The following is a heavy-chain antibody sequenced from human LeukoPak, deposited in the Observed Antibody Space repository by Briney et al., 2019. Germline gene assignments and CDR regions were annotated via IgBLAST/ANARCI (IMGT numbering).Heavy chain of an antibody. CDR3: ARIYYDSGAYYRRAFDI. CDR1: GGSISTYH. Sequence: PSETLSLTCTVSGGSISTYHWSWIRQPPGKGLEWIAYIYNSGSTNSNPSLKSRVTISVDTSKNQFSLRLSSVTAADTAVYYCARIYYDSGAYYRRAFDIWGQGTMVSVSS. D-gene: IGHD3-22*01. CDR2: IYNSGST. V-gene: IGHV4-59*01. J-gene: IGHJ3*02.